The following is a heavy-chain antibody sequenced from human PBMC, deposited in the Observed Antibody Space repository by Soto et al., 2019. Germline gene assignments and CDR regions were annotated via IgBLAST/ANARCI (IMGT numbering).Heavy chain of an antibody. D-gene: IGHD4-17*01. CDR3: AKDRTVTHRGGFDY. V-gene: IGHV3-9*01. CDR1: GFTFDDYA. CDR2: ISWNSGSI. J-gene: IGHJ4*02. Sequence: GGSLRLSCAASGFTFDDYAMHWVRQAPGKGLEWVSGISWNSGSIGYADSVKGRFTISRDNAKNSLYLQMNSLRAEDTALYYCAKDRTVTHRGGFDYWGQGTLVTVSS.